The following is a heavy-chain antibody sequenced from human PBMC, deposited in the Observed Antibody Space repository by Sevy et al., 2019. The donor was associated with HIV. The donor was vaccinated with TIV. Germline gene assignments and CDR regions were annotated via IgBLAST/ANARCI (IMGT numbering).Heavy chain of an antibody. D-gene: IGHD6-19*01. J-gene: IGHJ4*02. CDR1: GFTFSNAW. V-gene: IGHV3-15*01. Sequence: GGSLRLSCAASGFTFSNAWMSWVRQAPGKGLEWVGRIKSKTDGGTTDYAAPVKGRFTISRDDSKNTLYLQMNSLKTKDTAVYYCTTGKYSSGWYYFDYWGQGTLVTVSS. CDR2: IKSKTDGGTT. CDR3: TTGKYSSGWYYFDY.